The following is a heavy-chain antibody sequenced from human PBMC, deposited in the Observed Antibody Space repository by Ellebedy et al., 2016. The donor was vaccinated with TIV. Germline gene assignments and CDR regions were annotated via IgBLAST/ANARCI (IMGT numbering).Heavy chain of an antibody. D-gene: IGHD3-3*01. Sequence: ASVKVSCXASGYTFTSYGISWVRQAPGQGLEWMGWMSPNSGNTGYAQKFQGRVTMTRNTSISTAYMELSSLRSEDTAVYYCARGHYDFWSGYYFDYWGQGTLVTVSS. CDR3: ARGHYDFWSGYYFDY. V-gene: IGHV1-8*02. CDR1: GYTFTSYG. J-gene: IGHJ4*02. CDR2: MSPNSGNT.